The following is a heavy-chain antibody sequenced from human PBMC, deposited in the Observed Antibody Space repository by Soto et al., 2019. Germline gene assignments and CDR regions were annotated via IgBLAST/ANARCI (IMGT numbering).Heavy chain of an antibody. J-gene: IGHJ4*02. CDR1: GFTFSTFS. CDR3: ARGPDSGDC. V-gene: IGHV3-30*04. CDR2: ISYDGSEK. Sequence: QVQLVESGGGVVQPGRSLRLSCATSGFTFSTFSMHWVRQAPGKGLEWVAHISYDGSEKYYADSVKGRFTISRDNSDNTLFLRMNSLASEATGVYYCARGPDSGDCWGQGTLVTVPS. D-gene: IGHD6-19*01.